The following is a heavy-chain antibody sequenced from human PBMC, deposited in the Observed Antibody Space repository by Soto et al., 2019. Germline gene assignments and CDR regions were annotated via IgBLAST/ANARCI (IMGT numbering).Heavy chain of an antibody. J-gene: IGHJ6*02. Sequence: QVQLVESGGGVVQPGRSLRLSCAASGFTFSSYGMHWVRQAPGKGLEWVAVISYDGSNKYYADSVKGRFTISRDNSKNTLYLQMNSLRAEDTAVYYCAKDREVVPAAIFDYYYYGMDVWGQGTTVTVSS. CDR1: GFTFSSYG. CDR3: AKDREVVPAAIFDYYYYGMDV. D-gene: IGHD2-2*02. V-gene: IGHV3-30*18. CDR2: ISYDGSNK.